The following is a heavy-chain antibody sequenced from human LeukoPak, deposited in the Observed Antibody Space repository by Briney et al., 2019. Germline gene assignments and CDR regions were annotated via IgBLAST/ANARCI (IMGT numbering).Heavy chain of an antibody. V-gene: IGHV4-39*07. CDR1: SGSISSSSYY. CDR2: IDHSGSI. CDR3: ATGGAPGYHYGYSFGSPMNV. Sequence: KTSETLSLTCTVSSGSISSSSYYWGWIRQPPGKGLEWIAEIDHSGSINYSPSLKSRVTISVDTSKNQFSLKLTSVTAADTAVYYCATGGAPGYHYGYSFGSPMNVWGQGTTVTVSS. D-gene: IGHD5-18*01. J-gene: IGHJ6*02.